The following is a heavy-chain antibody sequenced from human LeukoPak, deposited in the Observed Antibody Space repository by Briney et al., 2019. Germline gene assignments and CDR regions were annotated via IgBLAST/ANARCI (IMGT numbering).Heavy chain of an antibody. Sequence: GASVKVSCKASGYTFTSYDFNWVRQATGQRPEWMGWMSPNSGDTGYAQKFQDRGTMTRNTSISTAYMELSSLRSDDTAVYYCARGPPNWGYDYWGPGTLVTVPS. CDR2: MSPNSGDT. J-gene: IGHJ4*02. CDR3: ARGPPNWGYDY. D-gene: IGHD7-27*01. V-gene: IGHV1-8*01. CDR1: GYTFTSYD.